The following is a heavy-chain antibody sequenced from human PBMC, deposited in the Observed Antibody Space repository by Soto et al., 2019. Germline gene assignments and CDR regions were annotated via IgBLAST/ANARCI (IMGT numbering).Heavy chain of an antibody. V-gene: IGHV5-10-1*01. D-gene: IGHD6-19*01. CDR2: IDPSDSYT. J-gene: IGHJ6*04. CDR1: GYSFTSYW. Sequence: PGESLKISCKGSGYSFTSYWISWVRQMPGKGLEWMGRIDPSDSYTNYSPSFQGHVTISADKSISTAYLQGSSLKAGDTGMYYCASAGYSSGWYSSYYGMDVWGKGTTVTDSS. CDR3: ASAGYSSGWYSSYYGMDV.